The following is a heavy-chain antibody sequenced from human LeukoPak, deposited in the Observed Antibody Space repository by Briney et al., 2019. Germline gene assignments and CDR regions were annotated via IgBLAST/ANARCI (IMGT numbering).Heavy chain of an antibody. CDR1: GFTFCSYW. J-gene: IGHJ4*02. CDR3: ARDLQAYYYDSSGYL. D-gene: IGHD3-22*01. Sequence: GGSLRLPCAASGFTFCSYWMHGLRQAPGKGLVWVSRINTDGSSTSYADSVKGRFTISRDNAKNTLYLQMNSLRAEDTAVYYCARDLQAYYYDSSGYLWGQGTLVTVSS. CDR2: INTDGSST. V-gene: IGHV3-74*01.